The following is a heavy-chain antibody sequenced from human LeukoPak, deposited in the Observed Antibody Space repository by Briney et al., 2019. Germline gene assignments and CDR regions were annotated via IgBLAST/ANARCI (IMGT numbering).Heavy chain of an antibody. CDR3: ASSTVTPAGGAFDI. Sequence: SETLSLTCTVSGYSISSGYYWGWIRQPPGKGLEWIGSIYHSGSTNYNPSLKSRVTTSVDTSKNQFSLKLSSVTAADTAVYYCASSTVTPAGGAFDIWGQGTMVTVSS. D-gene: IGHD4-17*01. J-gene: IGHJ3*02. CDR2: IYHSGST. CDR1: GYSISSGYY. V-gene: IGHV4-38-2*02.